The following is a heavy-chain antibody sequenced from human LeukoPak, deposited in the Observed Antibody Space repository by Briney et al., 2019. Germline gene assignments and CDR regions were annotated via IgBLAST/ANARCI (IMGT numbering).Heavy chain of an antibody. CDR3: AGGSGSYYKFGWFDP. CDR2: ISWNSGSI. J-gene: IGHJ5*02. D-gene: IGHD3-10*01. Sequence: GGSLRLSCAASGFTFDDYAMHWVQQAPGKGLEWVSGISWNSGSIGYADSVKGRFTISRDNAKNSLYLQMNSLRAEDTALYYRAGGSGSYYKFGWFDPWGQGTLVTVSS. V-gene: IGHV3-9*01. CDR1: GFTFDDYA.